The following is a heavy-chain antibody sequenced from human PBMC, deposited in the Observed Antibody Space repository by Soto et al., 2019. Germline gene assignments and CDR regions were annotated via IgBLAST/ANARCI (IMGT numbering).Heavy chain of an antibody. D-gene: IGHD6-6*01. Sequence: GGSLRLSCAASGFTFSSYGMHWVRQAPGKGLEWVAVIWYDGSNKYYADSVKGRFTISRDNSKNTLYLQMNSLGAEDTAVYYCARDWEAARPARAYYYYYVMDVWGQGTTVTV. CDR2: IWYDGSNK. V-gene: IGHV3-33*01. CDR3: ARDWEAARPARAYYYYYVMDV. J-gene: IGHJ6*02. CDR1: GFTFSSYG.